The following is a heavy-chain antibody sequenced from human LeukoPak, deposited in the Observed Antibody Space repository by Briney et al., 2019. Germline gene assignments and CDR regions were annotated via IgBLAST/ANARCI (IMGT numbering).Heavy chain of an antibody. V-gene: IGHV1-18*04. D-gene: IGHD6-19*01. J-gene: IGHJ5*02. CDR3: ARRGAVAGTWQNWFDP. Sequence: ASVKVSCKASGYTFTSYGISWVRQAPGQGLEWMGWISAYNGNTNYAQKLQGRVTMTTDTSTSTAYMELRSLRSDDTAVYYCARRGAVAGTWQNWFDPWGQGTLVTVSS. CDR1: GYTFTSYG. CDR2: ISAYNGNT.